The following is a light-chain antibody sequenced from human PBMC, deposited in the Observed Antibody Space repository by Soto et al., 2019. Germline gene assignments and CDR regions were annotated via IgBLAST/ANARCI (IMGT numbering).Light chain of an antibody. Sequence: DIQLTQSPSTLSASVGDRVTISCRASQTISGWLAWYQQRPGKAPTLLIYDGSSLESGVPSRFSGSGSGAECTLSISSLQPDDFATYYCQQYKSYPWTFGQGTKVDIK. V-gene: IGKV1-5*01. CDR1: QTISGW. J-gene: IGKJ1*01. CDR3: QQYKSYPWT. CDR2: DGS.